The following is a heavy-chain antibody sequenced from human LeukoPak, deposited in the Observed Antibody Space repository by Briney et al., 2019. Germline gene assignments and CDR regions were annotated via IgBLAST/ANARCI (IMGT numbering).Heavy chain of an antibody. CDR2: IFHTGST. CDR3: GRDGVVKSYFDS. CDR1: GYSLTSGHF. J-gene: IGHJ4*02. V-gene: IGHV4-38-2*02. Sequence: PSETLSLTCTVSGYSLTSGHFWGWIRQPPGKGLEWIGSIFHTGSTYYNPSLKSRVTISVDTSKNQFSLKLSSVTAADTAVYYCGRDGVVKSYFDSGGQETLVPASS. D-gene: IGHD3-16*01.